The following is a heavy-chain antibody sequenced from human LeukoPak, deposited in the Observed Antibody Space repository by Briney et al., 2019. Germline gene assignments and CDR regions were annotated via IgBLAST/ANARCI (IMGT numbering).Heavy chain of an antibody. CDR3: ARTRDCSKTNCYVMDP. Sequence: GASVEVSCTAFGYTFTTYGINWVRQAPGQGLEWMGWIGPYNINTHYAQKVQGRVTMTTDTSTSTAYMELRSLRSDDTAVYYCARTRDCSKTNCYVMDPWGQGTLVTVSS. V-gene: IGHV1-18*04. D-gene: IGHD2-2*01. CDR1: GYTFTTYG. CDR2: IGPYNINT. J-gene: IGHJ5*02.